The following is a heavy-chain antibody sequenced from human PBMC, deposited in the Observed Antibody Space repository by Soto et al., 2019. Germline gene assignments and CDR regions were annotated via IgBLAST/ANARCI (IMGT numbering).Heavy chain of an antibody. D-gene: IGHD5-12*01. V-gene: IGHV4-61*01. CDR2: IYYSWST. CDR3: ARDGYNSYYLEF. Sequence: SETLSLTCTVSVGSVSSGSYYWSWIRQPPGKGLEWIGYIYYSWSTNYNPSLKSRVTISVDTSKNQFSLKLSSVTAADTAVYYCARDGYNSYYLEFWGQGTLVAVSS. CDR1: VGSVSSGSYY. J-gene: IGHJ4*02.